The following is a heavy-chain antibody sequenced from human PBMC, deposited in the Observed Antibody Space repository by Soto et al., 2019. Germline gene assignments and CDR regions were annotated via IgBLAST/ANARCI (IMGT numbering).Heavy chain of an antibody. V-gene: IGHV1-2*07. D-gene: IGHD6-19*01. CDR3: ARERGEYYSGWYIDR. J-gene: IGHJ5*02. CDR1: RYTCTGYY. Sequence: AASLNVSWNASRYTCTGYYLHWVLQAPGQGLEWMGWINSKRGGSKYAYNFQGRGSMTIDTYISTAYMDLSRLRSDPTDTYFCARERGEYYSGWYIDRWGQGTPVTVSS. CDR2: INSKRGGS.